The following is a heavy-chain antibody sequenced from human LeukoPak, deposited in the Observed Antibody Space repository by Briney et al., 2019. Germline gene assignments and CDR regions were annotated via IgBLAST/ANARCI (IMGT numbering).Heavy chain of an antibody. V-gene: IGHV3-21*01. CDR3: ARDPSTYYYGSGSYPTG. D-gene: IGHD3-10*01. CDR2: VSSSSSYI. CDR1: GFTFSSYS. J-gene: IGHJ4*02. Sequence: GGSLRLSCAASGFTFSSYSMNWVRQAPGKGLEWVSSVSSSSSYIYYTDSVKGRFTIYRDKDKNSLYLQMNSLRAEDTAVYYCARDPSTYYYGSGSYPTGRGQGTLGTVSS.